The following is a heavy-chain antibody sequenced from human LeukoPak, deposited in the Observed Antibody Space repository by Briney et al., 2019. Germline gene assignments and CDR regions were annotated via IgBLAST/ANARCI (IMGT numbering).Heavy chain of an antibody. CDR1: GYSIISGYH. CDR3: ARDDYSNYGHY. J-gene: IGHJ4*02. Sequence: PETLSLTCAVSGYSIISGYHWAWIRQPPGKGLEWIGSIYYGGTNYNPSLRGRVTILMDTSKNQFSLELSSVTASDTAVYFCARDDYSNYGHYWGQGKLVTVSS. V-gene: IGHV4-38-2*02. D-gene: IGHD4-11*01. CDR2: IYYGGT.